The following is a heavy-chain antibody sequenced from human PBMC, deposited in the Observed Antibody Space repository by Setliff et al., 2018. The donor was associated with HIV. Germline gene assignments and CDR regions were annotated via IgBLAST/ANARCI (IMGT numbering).Heavy chain of an antibody. CDR1: GFTVSGNY. CDR2: IAHDGGTQ. CDR3: ARGHRTSDAFDV. Sequence: GGSLRLSCAASGFTVSGNYMHWVRQVPGKGLQWVAVIAHDGGTQYYADSVLGRFTISRDNSKNTLDLQMNSLRVDDTAIYYCARGHRTSDAFDVWGQGTMVTVSS. J-gene: IGHJ3*01. D-gene: IGHD2-2*01. V-gene: IGHV3-30*03.